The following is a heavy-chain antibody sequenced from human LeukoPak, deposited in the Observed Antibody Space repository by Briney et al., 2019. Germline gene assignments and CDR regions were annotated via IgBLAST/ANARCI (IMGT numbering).Heavy chain of an antibody. D-gene: IGHD6-13*01. J-gene: IGHJ4*02. V-gene: IGHV3-48*03. CDR1: GFTLSKYE. CDR2: ISSRGDNK. Sequence: GGSLRLSCAASGFTLSKYELNWLRQAPGKGLEWVSYISSRGDNKYYADSVKGRFTISRDNAKNSLYLQMDSLRAEDTATYYCTSHGSGYYFDYSGQGTLVTVSS. CDR3: TSHGSGYYFDY.